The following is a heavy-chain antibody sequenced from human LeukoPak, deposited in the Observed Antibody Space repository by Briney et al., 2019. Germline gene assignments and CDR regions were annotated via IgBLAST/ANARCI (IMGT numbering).Heavy chain of an antibody. Sequence: SETLSLTCTVSGGSISSYYWSWIRQPPGKGLEWIGYIYYSGSTNYNPSLKSRVTISVDASKNQFSLKLSSVTAADTAVYYCAREAANGITIFTPHFDYWGQGTLVTVSS. CDR2: IYYSGST. J-gene: IGHJ4*02. CDR1: GGSISSYY. D-gene: IGHD3-3*01. V-gene: IGHV4-59*01. CDR3: AREAANGITIFTPHFDY.